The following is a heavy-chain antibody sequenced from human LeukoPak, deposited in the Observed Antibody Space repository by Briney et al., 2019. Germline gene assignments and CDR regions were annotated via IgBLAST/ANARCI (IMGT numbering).Heavy chain of an antibody. J-gene: IGHJ4*02. CDR1: GFTFSSYS. D-gene: IGHD3-9*01. V-gene: IGHV3-48*02. Sequence: QSGGSLRLSCAASGFTFSSYSMNWVRQAPGKGLEWVSYISSSSSTIYYADSVKGRFTISRDNAKNSLYLQMNSLRDEDTAVYSCAKGTILTGYRYYFDYWGQGTLVTVSS. CDR2: ISSSSSTI. CDR3: AKGTILTGYRYYFDY.